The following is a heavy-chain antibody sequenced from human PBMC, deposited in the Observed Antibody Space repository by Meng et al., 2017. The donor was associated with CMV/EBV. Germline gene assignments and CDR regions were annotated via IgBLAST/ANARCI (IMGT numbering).Heavy chain of an antibody. CDR3: ARNKARSSSSWYHFDY. V-gene: IGHV4-59*01. CDR2: IYYSGST. CDR1: CGSISSYY. J-gene: IGHJ4*02. D-gene: IGHD6-13*01. Sequence: SETLSPTCTVSCGSISSYYWSWIRQPPGKGLEWIGYIYYSGSTNYNPSLKSRVTISVDTSKNQFSLKLSSVTAADTAVYYCARNKARSSSSWYHFDYWGQGTLVTVSS.